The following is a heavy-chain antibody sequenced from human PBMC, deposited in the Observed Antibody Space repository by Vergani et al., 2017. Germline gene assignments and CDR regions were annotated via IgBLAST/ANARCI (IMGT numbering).Heavy chain of an antibody. V-gene: IGHV4-59*01. D-gene: IGHD5-24*01. J-gene: IGHJ6*02. CDR3: ARAPEDGTPYGMDV. CDR2: IYYSGST. Sequence: QVQLQESGPGLVKPSETLSLTCTVSGGSISSYYWSWIRQPPGKGLEWIGYIYYSGSTNYNPSLKSRVTISVDTSKNQFSLKLSSVTAADTAVYYCARAPEDGTPYGMDVWGQGTTVTVSS. CDR1: GGSISSYY.